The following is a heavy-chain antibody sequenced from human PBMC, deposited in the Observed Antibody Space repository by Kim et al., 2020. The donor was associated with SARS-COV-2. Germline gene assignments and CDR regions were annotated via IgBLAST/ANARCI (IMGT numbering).Heavy chain of an antibody. Sequence: SETLSLTCTVSGGSVSSGSYFWSWIRQPPGNGLEWIGYIYYSGSTNYNPSLKSRVTMSVDTSKNQFSLNLRSVTAADTAVYYCARAPNDFWSGYPYYFDYWGQGTLVTVSS. CDR2: IYYSGST. CDR1: GGSVSSGSYF. CDR3: ARAPNDFWSGYPYYFDY. V-gene: IGHV4-61*01. D-gene: IGHD3-3*01. J-gene: IGHJ4*02.